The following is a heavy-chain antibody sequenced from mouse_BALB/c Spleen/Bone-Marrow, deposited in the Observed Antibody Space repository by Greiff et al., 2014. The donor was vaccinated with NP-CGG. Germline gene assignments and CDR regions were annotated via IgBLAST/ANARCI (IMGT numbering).Heavy chain of an antibody. CDR2: INPSSGYT. CDR1: GYTFTSYT. D-gene: IGHD1-1*01. Sequence: VQLQQSGAELARPGASVKMSCKASGYTFTSYTMHWVKQRPGQGLEWIGYINPSSGYTNYNQKFKDKATLTADKSSSTAYMQLSSLTPEDSAVYYCARESLYGSNYYWGQGTTLTVSS. J-gene: IGHJ2*01. CDR3: ARESLYGSNYY. V-gene: IGHV1-4*01.